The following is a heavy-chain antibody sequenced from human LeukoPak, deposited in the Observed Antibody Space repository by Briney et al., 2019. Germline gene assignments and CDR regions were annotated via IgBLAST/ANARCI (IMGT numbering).Heavy chain of an antibody. V-gene: IGHV4-59*01. CDR1: GGSISSYY. CDR2: IYYSGST. D-gene: IGHD3-3*01. Sequence: PSETLSLTCTVSGGSISSYYWSWLRQPPGKGLEWLGYIYYSGSTNYNPSLKSRVIISVDTSKNQFSLKLSSVTAADTAVYYCARGVVSHYYYYYYMDVWGKGTTVTVSS. CDR3: ARGVVSHYYYYYYMDV. J-gene: IGHJ6*03.